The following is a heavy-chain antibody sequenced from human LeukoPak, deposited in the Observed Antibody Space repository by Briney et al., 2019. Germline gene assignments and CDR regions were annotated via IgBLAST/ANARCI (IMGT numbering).Heavy chain of an antibody. CDR2: IYYNGNT. J-gene: IGHJ6*02. D-gene: IGHD1-26*01. Sequence: SQTLSLTCSVSDGSINSYYWNWIRRPPGKGLEWIGYIYYNGNTNYSPSLKSRVTMSVDTSKSLFSLKVSSVTAADTAVYYCARGRSNYYGMDVWGQGTTVTVSS. CDR1: DGSINSYY. CDR3: ARGRSNYYGMDV. V-gene: IGHV4-59*12.